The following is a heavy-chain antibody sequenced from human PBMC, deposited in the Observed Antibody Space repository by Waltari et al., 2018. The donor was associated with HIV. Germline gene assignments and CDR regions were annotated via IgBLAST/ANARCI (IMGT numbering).Heavy chain of an antibody. V-gene: IGHV3-21*02. CDR1: GFTFSSYS. CDR3: ARFGYGMDV. Sequence: EVQLVESGGGLVKPGGSLRLSCAASGFTFSSYSMNWVRQAPGKGMEWVSSISSGSTYVYYADSLRGRFTTSRDDAQNSLYLQMNSLKAEDTAVYYCARFGYGMDVWGQGTTVTVSS. CDR2: ISSGSTYV. J-gene: IGHJ6*02. D-gene: IGHD3-16*01.